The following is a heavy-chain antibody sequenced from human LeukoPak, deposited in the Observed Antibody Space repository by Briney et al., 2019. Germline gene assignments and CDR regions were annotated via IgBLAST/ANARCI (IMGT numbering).Heavy chain of an antibody. CDR1: GFIFSTHK. Sequence: GGSLRLSCAASGFIFSTHKMNWVRQAPGKGLEWVSYISNNDSTIYYADSVKGRFTISRDNAKNSLYLQMNSLRVEDTAVYYCARDEVAVAGTWGGHMDVWGKGTTVTISS. V-gene: IGHV3-48*03. CDR2: ISNNDSTI. D-gene: IGHD6-19*01. CDR3: ARDEVAVAGTWGGHMDV. J-gene: IGHJ6*03.